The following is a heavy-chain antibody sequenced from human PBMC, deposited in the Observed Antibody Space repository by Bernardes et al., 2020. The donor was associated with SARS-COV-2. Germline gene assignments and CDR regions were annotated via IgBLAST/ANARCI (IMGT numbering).Heavy chain of an antibody. CDR3: AKVGPTHDSWQDFDY. D-gene: IGHD6-13*01. Sequence: GGSLRLSCAASGFTFSNYNMNWVRQAPGKGLEWVSFITSSSSQIYYADSVKGRFTVSRDNAKNSLYLQMNSLRVEDTAIYYCAKVGPTHDSWQDFDYWGQGTLVTVSS. CDR1: GFTFSNYN. J-gene: IGHJ4*02. CDR2: ITSSSSQI. V-gene: IGHV3-21*01.